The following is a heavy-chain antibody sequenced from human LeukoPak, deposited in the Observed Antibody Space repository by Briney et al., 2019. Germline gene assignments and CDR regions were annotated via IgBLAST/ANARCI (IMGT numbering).Heavy chain of an antibody. CDR1: GYTFTSYY. Sequence: SVKVSCKASGYTFTSYYMHWVRQAPGQGLEWMGGIIPIFGTANYTQKFQGRVTITADESTSTAYMELSSLRSEDTAVYYCASPKVYSSGWYDDLAPFDYWGQGTLVTVSS. CDR2: IIPIFGTA. J-gene: IGHJ4*02. CDR3: ASPKVYSSGWYDDLAPFDY. D-gene: IGHD6-19*01. V-gene: IGHV1-69*13.